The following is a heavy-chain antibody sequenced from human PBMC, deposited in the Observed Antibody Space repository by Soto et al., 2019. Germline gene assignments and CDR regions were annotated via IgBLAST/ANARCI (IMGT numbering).Heavy chain of an antibody. D-gene: IGHD4-17*01. CDR1: GGSISSYF. Sequence: PSDTLSLTCTVSGGSISSYFWSWIRQPPGKGLEWIGYFYYSGSTNYNPSLKSRVTISVDTSKNQFSLKLSSVTAADTAVYYCARAYGDYVFDYWGQGTLVTVSS. V-gene: IGHV4-59*01. J-gene: IGHJ4*02. CDR2: FYYSGST. CDR3: ARAYGDYVFDY.